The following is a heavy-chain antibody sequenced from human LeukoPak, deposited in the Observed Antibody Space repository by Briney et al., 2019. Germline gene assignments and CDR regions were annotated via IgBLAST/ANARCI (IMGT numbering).Heavy chain of an antibody. CDR3: ARAIVGATRFDY. J-gene: IGHJ4*02. CDR2: IIPIFGTA. D-gene: IGHD1-26*01. Sequence: SVKVSCKASGGTFSSYAISWVRQAPGQGREWMGGIIPIFGTANYAQRFQGRVTITADKSTSTAYMELSSLRSEDTAVYYCARAIVGATRFDYWGQGTLVTVSS. V-gene: IGHV1-69*06. CDR1: GGTFSSYA.